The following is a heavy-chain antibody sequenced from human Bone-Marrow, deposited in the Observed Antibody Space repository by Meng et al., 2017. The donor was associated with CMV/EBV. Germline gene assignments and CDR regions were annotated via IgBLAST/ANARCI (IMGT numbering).Heavy chain of an antibody. CDR2: INYGGDT. Sequence: CTVSGGSISSSAYYWDWIRQPPGKGLEWIGNINYGGDTYYNPSLSSRVTISVDTSKNQFSLKLSSVTAADTSVYCCARRATGLDWLDPWGQGTLVTVSS. D-gene: IGHD1-14*01. CDR1: GGSISSSAYY. J-gene: IGHJ5*02. V-gene: IGHV4-39*01. CDR3: ARRATGLDWLDP.